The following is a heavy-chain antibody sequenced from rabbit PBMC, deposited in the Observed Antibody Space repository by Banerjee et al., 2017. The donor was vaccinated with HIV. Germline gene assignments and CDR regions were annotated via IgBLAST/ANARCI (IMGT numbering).Heavy chain of an antibody. CDR3: ARAGSSISYAFDP. V-gene: IGHV1S45*01. D-gene: IGHD8-1*01. CDR1: GFSFSSSYY. CDR2: IYTGSSGNT. Sequence: QEQLEESGGDLVQPEGSLTLTCTASGFSFSSSYYMCWVRQAPGKGLEWIGCIYTGSSGNTYYASWAKGRFTISKTSSTTVTLQMTSLTAADTATYFCARAGSSISYAFDPWGQGTLVTVS. J-gene: IGHJ2*01.